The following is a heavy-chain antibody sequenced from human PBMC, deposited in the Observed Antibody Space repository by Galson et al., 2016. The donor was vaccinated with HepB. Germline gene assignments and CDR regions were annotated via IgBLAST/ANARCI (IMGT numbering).Heavy chain of an antibody. D-gene: IGHD3-10*01. J-gene: IGHJ5*02. CDR3: AKHIAERWDLDDSYYGRWNWFDP. Sequence: TFSSHWMGWVRQPPGKGLEWIGSIFHNGDTYYNPSLKSRVTISVDTSKKRFSLRLSSVAAADTAVYYCAKHIAERWDLDDSYYGRWNWFDPGGQGTLVTVSS. CDR2: IFHNGDT. CDR1: TFSSHW. V-gene: IGHV4-39*01.